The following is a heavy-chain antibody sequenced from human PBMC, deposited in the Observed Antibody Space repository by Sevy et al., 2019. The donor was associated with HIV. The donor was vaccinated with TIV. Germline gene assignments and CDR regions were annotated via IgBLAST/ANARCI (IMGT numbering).Heavy chain of an antibody. CDR1: GFTFSSYA. CDR3: AKDQDYYGSGSYYY. J-gene: IGHJ4*02. Sequence: GGCLRLSCAASGFTFSSYAMSWVRQAPGKGLEWVSAISGSGGSTYYADSVKGRFTISRDNSKNTLYLQMNSLRAEDTAVYYCAKDQDYYGSGSYYYWGQGTLVTVSS. V-gene: IGHV3-23*01. D-gene: IGHD3-10*01. CDR2: ISGSGGST.